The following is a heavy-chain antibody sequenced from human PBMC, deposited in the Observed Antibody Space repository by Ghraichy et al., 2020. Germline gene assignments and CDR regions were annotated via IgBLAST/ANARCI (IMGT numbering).Heavy chain of an antibody. CDR3: ARGQVHCTNGVCYKGNAFDI. V-gene: IGHV3-66*02. D-gene: IGHD2-8*01. J-gene: IGHJ3*02. Sequence: LSLTCAASGFTVSSNYMSWVRQAPGKGLEWVSVIYSGGSTYYADSVKGRFTISRDNSKNTLYLQMNSLRAEDTAVYYCARGQVHCTNGVCYKGNAFDIWGQGTMDTVSS. CDR2: IYSGGST. CDR1: GFTVSSNY.